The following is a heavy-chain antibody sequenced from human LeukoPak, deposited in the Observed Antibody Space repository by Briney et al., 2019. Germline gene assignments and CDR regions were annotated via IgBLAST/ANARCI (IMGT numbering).Heavy chain of an antibody. CDR3: AMSNGYPYYFDY. Sequence: GGSLRLSCAASGFTFSSYALSWVRQAPGMGLEWVSAITGGGGTTYYADSVKGRFTISRDNSKNTLYLRMNSLRAEDTAVYYCAMSNGYPYYFDYWGQGTLVTVSS. CDR2: ITGGGGTT. J-gene: IGHJ4*02. CDR1: GFTFSSYA. V-gene: IGHV3-23*01. D-gene: IGHD3-22*01.